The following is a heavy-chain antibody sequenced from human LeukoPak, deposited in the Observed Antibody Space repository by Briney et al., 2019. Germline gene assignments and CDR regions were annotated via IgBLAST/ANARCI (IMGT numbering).Heavy chain of an antibody. V-gene: IGHV4-39*07. Sequence: SETLSLTCTVSGASISSGNYYWGWIRQPPGKGLEWLGSIYYSGDTYNNPPLKSRVTISVDTAKSQFSLRLTSVTAADTAVYYCARETSQKGAHYMDVWGKGTTVTISS. CDR3: ARETSQKGAHYMDV. CDR2: IYYSGDT. D-gene: IGHD3-16*01. CDR1: GASISSGNYY. J-gene: IGHJ6*03.